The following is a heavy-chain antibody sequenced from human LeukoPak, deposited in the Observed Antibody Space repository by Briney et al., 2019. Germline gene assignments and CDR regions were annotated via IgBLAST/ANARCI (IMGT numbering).Heavy chain of an antibody. J-gene: IGHJ3*02. D-gene: IGHD5-18*01. Sequence: GGSLRLSCAASGFTFSGSAMHWVRQASGKGLEWVGRIRSKANSYATAYAASVKGRFTISRDDSKNTAYLQMNSLKTEDTAVYHCTGMWIQLWLSSEAFDIWGQGTMVTVPS. V-gene: IGHV3-73*01. CDR2: IRSKANSYAT. CDR3: TGMWIQLWLSSEAFDI. CDR1: GFTFSGSA.